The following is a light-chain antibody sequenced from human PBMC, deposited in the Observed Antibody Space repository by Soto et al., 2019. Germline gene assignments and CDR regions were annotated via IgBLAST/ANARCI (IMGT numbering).Light chain of an antibody. CDR3: QQYGSSPRT. J-gene: IGKJ1*01. CDR1: QSVSSSY. CDR2: GAS. Sequence: IVLTQSPGALSLSPGERATLSCRASQSVSSSYLAWYQQKPGQAPRLLIYGASSRATGIPDRFSGSGSGTGFTLTISRLEPEDFAVYYCQQYGSSPRTFGQGTKVDIK. V-gene: IGKV3-20*01.